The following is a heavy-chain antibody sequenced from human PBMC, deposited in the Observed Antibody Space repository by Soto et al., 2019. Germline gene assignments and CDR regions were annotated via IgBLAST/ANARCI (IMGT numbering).Heavy chain of an antibody. D-gene: IGHD6-19*01. CDR2: INHSGST. V-gene: IGHV4-34*01. J-gene: IGHJ3*02. Sequence: SETLSLTCAVYGGSFSGYYWSWIRQPPGKGLEWIGEINHSGSTNYNPSLKSRVTISVDTSKNQFSLKLSSVTAADTAVYYCARGRSAVRWLVRRNTPTSPAFDIWGQGTMVTVSS. CDR1: GGSFSGYY. CDR3: ARGRSAVRWLVRRNTPTSPAFDI.